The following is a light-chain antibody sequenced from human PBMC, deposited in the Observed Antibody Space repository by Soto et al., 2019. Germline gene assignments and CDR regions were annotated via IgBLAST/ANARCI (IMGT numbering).Light chain of an antibody. J-gene: IGKJ1*01. Sequence: EIVLTQSPGILSLSPGQRVTLSCRASQSVSNDFLAWYQQKPGQAPRLLIYGASTSATDVPERLSGSGSGGDFTLTISRLEPEDFAVYYCQQYGSSPPTTFGQGTKVEMK. V-gene: IGKV3-20*01. CDR3: QQYGSSPPTT. CDR1: QSVSNDF. CDR2: GAS.